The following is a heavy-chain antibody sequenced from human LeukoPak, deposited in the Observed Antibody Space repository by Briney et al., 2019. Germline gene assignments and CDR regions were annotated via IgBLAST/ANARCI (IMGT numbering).Heavy chain of an antibody. D-gene: IGHD2-15*01. J-gene: IGHJ3*02. Sequence: GGSLRLSCAASGFTVSSNYMSWVRQAPGKGLEWVSVIYSGGSTYYADSVKGRFTISRDNSKNTLYLQMNSLRAEDTAVYYCARMVARGREAFDIWGQGTMVTVSS. V-gene: IGHV3-66*01. CDR2: IYSGGST. CDR1: GFTVSSNY. CDR3: ARMVARGREAFDI.